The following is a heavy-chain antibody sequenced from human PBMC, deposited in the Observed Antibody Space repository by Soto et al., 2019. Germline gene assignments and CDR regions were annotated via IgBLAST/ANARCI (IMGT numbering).Heavy chain of an antibody. Sequence: GASVKVSCKASGYTFTSYDINWVRQATGQGLEWMGWMNPNSGNTGYAQKFQGGVTMTRNTSISTAYMELSSLRSEDTAVYYCARSIRSRIAARLKGFWFDHWGQGTLVTVSS. D-gene: IGHD6-6*01. V-gene: IGHV1-8*01. J-gene: IGHJ5*02. CDR2: MNPNSGNT. CDR3: ARSIRSRIAARLKGFWFDH. CDR1: GYTFTSYD.